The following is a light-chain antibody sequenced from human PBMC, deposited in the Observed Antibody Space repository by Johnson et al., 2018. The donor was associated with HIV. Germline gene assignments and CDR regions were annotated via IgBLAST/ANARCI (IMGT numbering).Light chain of an antibody. V-gene: IGLV1-51*02. CDR1: SSNIENYF. Sequence: QSVLTQPPSVSAAPGQRVNISCSGHSSNIENYFVSWYQQLPGAAPRLLIYEDYKRPSGIPDRFSGSTSGASATLGIPGLQTGDEADYYCGVWDASLSPHYVFGTGTTITVL. CDR2: EDY. CDR3: GVWDASLSPHYV. J-gene: IGLJ1*01.